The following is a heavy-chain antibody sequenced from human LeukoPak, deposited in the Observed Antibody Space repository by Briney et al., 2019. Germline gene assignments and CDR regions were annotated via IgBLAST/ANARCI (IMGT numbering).Heavy chain of an antibody. CDR1: GGSFSGYY. D-gene: IGHD3-22*01. CDR3: ARESKSYDGSGFYHDS. J-gene: IGHJ4*02. V-gene: IGHV4-4*07. CDR2: IYTSGST. Sequence: PSETLSLTCAVYGGSFSGYYWSWIRQPAGKRLEWIGRIYTSGSTDYNPSLRSRVTMSVDTSKNQFSLKLWSVTAADTAVYYCARESKSYDGSGFYHDSWGQGTLVTDSS.